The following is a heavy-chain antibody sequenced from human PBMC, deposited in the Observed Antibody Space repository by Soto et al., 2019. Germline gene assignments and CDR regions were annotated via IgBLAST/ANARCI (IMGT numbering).Heavy chain of an antibody. J-gene: IGHJ4*02. CDR3: ARSRGSYYSNFDS. D-gene: IGHD3-10*01. V-gene: IGHV1-69*08. CDR2: VIPILGAS. Sequence: QVQLVQSGAEVKKPGSSVKVSCKASADTFTGYTVTWVRQAPGQGLEWVGRVIPILGASNFAQKFQGRVTMSADKSTDTAYMVLTGRTSEDTAVYYCARSRGSYYSNFDSWGQGTLVTVSS. CDR1: ADTFTGYT.